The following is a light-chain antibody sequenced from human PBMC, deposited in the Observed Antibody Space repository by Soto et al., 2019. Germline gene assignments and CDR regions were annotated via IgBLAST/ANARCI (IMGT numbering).Light chain of an antibody. CDR2: AAS. Sequence: DIQMTQSPSSVSASVGDSLTITCRARQGITSWVAWYQHKPGRAPKLLIYAASRLQSGVPSRFSGSGSGTDFTLTISSLQPEDFGTYYCQQTSSFPLTLGGGTKVEIK. CDR1: QGITSW. J-gene: IGKJ4*01. CDR3: QQTSSFPLT. V-gene: IGKV1-12*01.